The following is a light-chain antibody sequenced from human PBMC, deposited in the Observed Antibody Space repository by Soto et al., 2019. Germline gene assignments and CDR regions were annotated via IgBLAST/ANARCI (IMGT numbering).Light chain of an antibody. CDR3: QQYGSSPMYT. V-gene: IGKV3-20*01. Sequence: EIVLTQSPGTLSLSPGERATLSCRASQSVSSSYLAWYQQKPGQAPRLLIYGASSRATGIPDRFSGSGSGTDFTLTISRLEPADFAVYYCQQYGSSPMYTFGKGTKLEIK. J-gene: IGKJ2*01. CDR1: QSVSSSY. CDR2: GAS.